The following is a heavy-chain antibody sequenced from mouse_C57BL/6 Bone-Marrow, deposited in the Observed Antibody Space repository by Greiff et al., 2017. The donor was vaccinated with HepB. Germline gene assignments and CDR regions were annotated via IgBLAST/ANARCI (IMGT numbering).Heavy chain of an antibody. J-gene: IGHJ1*03. Sequence: DVMLVESGPGLAKPSQTLSLTCSVTGYSITSDYWNWIRKFPGNKLEYMGYISYSGSTYYNPSLKSRIPLTRDTSKNQYYLQLNSVTTEDTATYYCARGYYSNYHWYFDVWGTGTTVTVSS. D-gene: IGHD2-5*01. V-gene: IGHV3-8*01. CDR1: GYSITSDY. CDR3: ARGYYSNYHWYFDV. CDR2: ISYSGST.